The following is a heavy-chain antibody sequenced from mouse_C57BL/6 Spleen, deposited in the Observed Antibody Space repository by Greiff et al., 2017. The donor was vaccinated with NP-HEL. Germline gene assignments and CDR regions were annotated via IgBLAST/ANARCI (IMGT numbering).Heavy chain of an antibody. CDR1: GYAFTNYL. CDR2: INPGSGGT. V-gene: IGHV1-54*01. D-gene: IGHD2-4*01. J-gene: IGHJ3*01. CDR3: ARSHYDYVDGVY. Sequence: QVQLKESGAELVRPGTSVKVSCKASGYAFTNYLIEWVKQRPGQGLEWIGVINPGSGGTNYNEKFKGKATLTADKSSSTAYMQLSSLTSEDSAVYFCARSHYDYVDGVYWGQGTLVTVSA.